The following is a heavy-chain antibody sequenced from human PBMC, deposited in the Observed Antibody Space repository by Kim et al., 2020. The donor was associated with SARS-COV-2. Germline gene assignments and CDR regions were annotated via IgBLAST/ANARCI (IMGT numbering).Heavy chain of an antibody. J-gene: IGHJ4*01. CDR2: IYYSGST. CDR1: GGSISSSSYY. CDR3: ARFCLWWYYTEGFDY. V-gene: IGHV4-39*01. Sequence: SETLSLTCTVSGGSISSSSYYWGWIRQPPGKGLEWIGSIYYSGSTYYNPSLKSRVTISVDTSKNQFSLKLSSVTAADTAVYYCARFCLWWYYTEGFDYWG. D-gene: IGHD2-15*01.